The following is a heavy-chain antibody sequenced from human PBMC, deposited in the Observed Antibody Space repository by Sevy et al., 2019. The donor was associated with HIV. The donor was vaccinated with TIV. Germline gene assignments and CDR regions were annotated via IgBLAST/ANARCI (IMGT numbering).Heavy chain of an antibody. CDR1: GFTFSSYA. V-gene: IGHV3-30-3*01. J-gene: IGHJ5*02. D-gene: IGHD3-16*01. CDR3: ARDILREPPGGSRFDP. Sequence: GGSLRLSCAASGFTFSSYAMHWVRQAPGKGLEWVAVISYDGSNKYYADSVKGRFTMSRDNSKNTLYLQMNSLRAEDTAVYYCARDILREPPGGSRFDPWGQGTLVTVSS. CDR2: ISYDGSNK.